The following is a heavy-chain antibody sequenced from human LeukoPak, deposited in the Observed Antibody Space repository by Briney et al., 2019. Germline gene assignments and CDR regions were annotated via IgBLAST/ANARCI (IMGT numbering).Heavy chain of an antibody. CDR3: AKDPNDYVWGSYRYTDY. V-gene: IGHV3-23*01. Sequence: GGSLRLSCAASGFTFSSYAVSWVRQAPGKGLEWVSAISGSGGSTYYADSVKGRFTISRDNSKNTLYLQMNSLRAEDTAVYYCAKDPNDYVWGSYRYTDYWGQGTLVTVSS. J-gene: IGHJ4*02. CDR1: GFTFSSYA. D-gene: IGHD3-16*02. CDR2: ISGSGGST.